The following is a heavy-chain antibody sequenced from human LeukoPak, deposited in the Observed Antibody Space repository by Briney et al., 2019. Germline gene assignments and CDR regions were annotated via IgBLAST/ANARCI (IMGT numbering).Heavy chain of an antibody. V-gene: IGHV3-7*01. CDR3: ARGGLTITMFGVPIIRNFDY. CDR2: IKKDGSER. D-gene: IGHD3-3*01. Sequence: GGSLRLSCAASGFTFSDYWMTWVRQAPGKGLERLATIKKDGSERYYVDSVKGRFTISRDNAKNSLFLQMNSLGAEDTAVYYCARGGLTITMFGVPIIRNFDYWGQGTLVTVSS. J-gene: IGHJ4*02. CDR1: GFTFSDYW.